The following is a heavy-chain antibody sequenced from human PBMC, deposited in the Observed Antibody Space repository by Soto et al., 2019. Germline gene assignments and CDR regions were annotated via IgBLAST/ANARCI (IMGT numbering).Heavy chain of an antibody. CDR3: ARGRYGDY. J-gene: IGHJ4*02. Sequence: QVHLVQSGAEVKKPGASVKVSCKGSGYAFTTYGITWVRQAPGQGLEWMGWISAHNGNTNYAQKIQGRVTVTRDTSTSTTYMELRSLRSDDTAVYYCARGRYGDYWGQVALVTVSS. CDR2: ISAHNGNT. D-gene: IGHD1-1*01. CDR1: GYAFTTYG. V-gene: IGHV1-18*01.